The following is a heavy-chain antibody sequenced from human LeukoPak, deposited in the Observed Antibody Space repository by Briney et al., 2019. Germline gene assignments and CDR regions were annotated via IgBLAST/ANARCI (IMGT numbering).Heavy chain of an antibody. CDR2: INHSGST. J-gene: IGHJ4*02. Sequence: PSETLSLTCAVYGGSFSGYYWSWIRQPPGKGLEWIGEINHSGSTNYNPSLKSRVTISVDTSKNQFSLKLSSVTAADTAVYYCARGDYGDLLGPLDYWGQGTLVTVSS. D-gene: IGHD4-17*01. CDR1: GGSFSGYY. CDR3: ARGDYGDLLGPLDY. V-gene: IGHV4-34*01.